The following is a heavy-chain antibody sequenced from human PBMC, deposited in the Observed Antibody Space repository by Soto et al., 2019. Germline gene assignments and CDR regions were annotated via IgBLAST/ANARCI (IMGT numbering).Heavy chain of an antibody. CDR3: ARWIRYCSSTSCYAGGYWFDP. V-gene: IGHV4-39*01. Sequence: SETLSLTCTVSGGSISDDTYYWGWIRQPPGKGLEWIGSIYYSGSTYYNPSLKSRVTISVDTSKNQFSLKLSSVTAADTAVYYCARWIRYCSSTSCYAGGYWFDPWGQGTLVTVSS. J-gene: IGHJ5*02. D-gene: IGHD2-2*01. CDR2: IYYSGST. CDR1: GGSISDDTYY.